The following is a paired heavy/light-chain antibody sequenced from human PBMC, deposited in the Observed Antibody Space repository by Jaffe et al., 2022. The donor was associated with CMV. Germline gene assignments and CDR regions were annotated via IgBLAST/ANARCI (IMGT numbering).Light chain of an antibody. J-gene: IGKJ1*01. V-gene: IGKV1-17*03. CDR1: QDISNF. CDR3: LQDNSYPWT. Sequence: DIQMTQSPSAMSASVGDRVTITCRASQDISNFLVWFQQKPGKVPKRLIYAAASLQSGVPSRFSGSGSGTEFTLTITSLQPEDFATYYCLQDNSYPWTFGQGTKVEIK. CDR2: AAA.
Heavy chain of an antibody. V-gene: IGHV3-30*18. J-gene: IGHJ6*02. Sequence: QMQVVESGGGVVQPGRSLRLSCVVSGFTFSTYGMHWVRQAPGKGLEWVTIISYDGSIRYYADSVKGRFTISRDNSKNTVYLQMNSLRAEDTAVYYCAKEGVSEDSSAWFSQRYYDMDVWGRGTTVTVSS. CDR1: GFTFSTYG. CDR3: AKEGVSEDSSAWFSQRYYDMDV. D-gene: IGHD6-13*01. CDR2: ISYDGSIR.